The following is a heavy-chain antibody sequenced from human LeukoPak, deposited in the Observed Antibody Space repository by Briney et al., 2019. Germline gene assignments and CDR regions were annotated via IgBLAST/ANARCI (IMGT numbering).Heavy chain of an antibody. V-gene: IGHV3-48*02. CDR3: AKSSGFGGLFDS. J-gene: IGHJ4*02. D-gene: IGHD3-10*01. CDR2: ISSSSSTI. Sequence: GRSLRLSCAASGFTFSSYAMHWVRQAPGKGLEWVSYISSSSSTIYYADSVKGRFTISRDNAKNSLYLQMNSLRDEDTALYFCAKSSGFGGLFDSWGQGTRATVSS. CDR1: GFTFSSYA.